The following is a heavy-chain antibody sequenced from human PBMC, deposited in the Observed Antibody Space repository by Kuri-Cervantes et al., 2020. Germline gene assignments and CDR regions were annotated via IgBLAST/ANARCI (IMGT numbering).Heavy chain of an antibody. CDR2: INAGNGNT. V-gene: IGHV1-3*01. J-gene: IGHJ6*03. Sequence: ASVKVSCKASGDTSTSYAMHWVRQAPGQRLEWMGWINAGNGNTKYSQKFQGRVTITRDTSASTAYMELSSLRSEDTAVYYCARDRRIPMVRGVTHGGYCYYYNMDVWGKGTTVTVSS. D-gene: IGHD3-10*01. CDR3: ARDRRIPMVRGVTHGGYCYYYNMDV. CDR1: GDTSTSYA.